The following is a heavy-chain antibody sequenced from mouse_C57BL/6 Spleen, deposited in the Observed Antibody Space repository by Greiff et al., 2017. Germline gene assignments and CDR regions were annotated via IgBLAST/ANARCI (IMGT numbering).Heavy chain of an antibody. D-gene: IGHD1-1*01. CDR3: ARGSYYYGSSPGFAY. Sequence: VQLQQSGPELVKPGASVKISCKASGYTFTDYYMNWVKPSHGKSLEWIGDINPNNGGTSYNQKFKGKATLTVDKSSSTAYMELRSLTSEDSAVYYCARGSYYYGSSPGFAYWGQGTLVTVSA. J-gene: IGHJ3*01. CDR2: INPNNGGT. CDR1: GYTFTDYY. V-gene: IGHV1-26*01.